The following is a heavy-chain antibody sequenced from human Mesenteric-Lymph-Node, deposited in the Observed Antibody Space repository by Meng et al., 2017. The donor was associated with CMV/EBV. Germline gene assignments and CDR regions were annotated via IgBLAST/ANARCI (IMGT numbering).Heavy chain of an antibody. D-gene: IGHD3-10*01. V-gene: IGHV2-5*02. CDR3: ALGYYYGSGSPQGAFDY. CDR1: SLSTSGVG. J-gene: IGHJ4*02. Sequence: SLSTSGVGVGWSRQHPGKALEWLALIYWDDDKRYSPSLKSRLTITKDTSKNQVVLTMTNMDPVDTATYYCALGYYYGSGSPQGAFDYWGQG. CDR2: IYWDDDK.